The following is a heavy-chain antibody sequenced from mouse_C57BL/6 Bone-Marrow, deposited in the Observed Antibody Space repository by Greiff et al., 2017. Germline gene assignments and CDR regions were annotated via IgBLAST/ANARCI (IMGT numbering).Heavy chain of an antibody. Sequence: QVQLQQPGAELVRPGSSVKLSCKASGYTFTSYWMHWVKQRPIQGLEWIGNIDPSDSETPYNQKFKDKATLTVDKSSSTAYMQLSSLTAEDSAVYYCATYYCGSRRYFDVWGTGTTVTVSS. CDR1: GYTFTSYW. V-gene: IGHV1-52*01. CDR3: ATYYCGSRRYFDV. J-gene: IGHJ1*03. D-gene: IGHD1-1*01. CDR2: IDPSDSET.